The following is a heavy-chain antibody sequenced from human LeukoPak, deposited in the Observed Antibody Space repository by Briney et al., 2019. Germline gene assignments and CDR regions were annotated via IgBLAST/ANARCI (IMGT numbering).Heavy chain of an antibody. CDR2: ISASGGST. CDR3: ARATIGFVDY. CDR1: GFTFSSSA. Sequence: GGSLRLSCAASGFTFSSSAMSWVRQVPGKGLEWVSGISASGGSTNYADSVKGRFTISRDNSKNTLYLQMNSLRAEDTAVYYCARATIGFVDYWGQGTLVTVSS. D-gene: IGHD3-9*01. J-gene: IGHJ4*02. V-gene: IGHV3-23*01.